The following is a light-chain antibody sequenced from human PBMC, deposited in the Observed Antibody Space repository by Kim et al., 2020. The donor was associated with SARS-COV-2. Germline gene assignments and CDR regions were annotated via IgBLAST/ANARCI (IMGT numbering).Light chain of an antibody. CDR1: NIGSKS. J-gene: IGLJ2*01. CDR3: QVWDSSSDHVI. Sequence: APGKTARITCGGNNIGSKSVHWYQQKPGLAPVLVIYYDSDRPSGIPERFSGSNSGNTATLTISRVEAGDEADYYCQVWDSSSDHVIFGGGTQLTVL. CDR2: YDS. V-gene: IGLV3-21*04.